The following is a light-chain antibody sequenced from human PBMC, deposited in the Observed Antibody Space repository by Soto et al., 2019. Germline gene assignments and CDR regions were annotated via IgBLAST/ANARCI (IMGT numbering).Light chain of an antibody. CDR1: QSVSSS. J-gene: IGKJ5*01. CDR3: QQYNNWPPKIT. CDR2: GAS. V-gene: IGKV3-15*01. Sequence: EIVMTQSPATLSVSPGERATLSCRASQSVSSSLAWYQQKRGQAPRLLIYGASTRATGIPARFSGSGSGTQFTLTISSLQSEDFAVYYCQQYNNWPPKITFGQGTRLEIK.